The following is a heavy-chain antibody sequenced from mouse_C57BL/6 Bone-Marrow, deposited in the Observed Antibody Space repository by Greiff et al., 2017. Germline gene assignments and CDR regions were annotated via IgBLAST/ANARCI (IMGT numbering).Heavy chain of an antibody. Sequence: VQLQQPGAELVKPGASVKLSCKASGYTFTSYWMHWVKQRPGRGLEWIGRVDPNSGGTKYNEKFKCKATLTVDKPSSTAYMQVSSLTSEDSAVYYCESSWWFADWGQGTLVTVSA. CDR2: VDPNSGGT. CDR3: ESSWWFAD. CDR1: GYTFTSYW. J-gene: IGHJ3*01. V-gene: IGHV1-72*01.